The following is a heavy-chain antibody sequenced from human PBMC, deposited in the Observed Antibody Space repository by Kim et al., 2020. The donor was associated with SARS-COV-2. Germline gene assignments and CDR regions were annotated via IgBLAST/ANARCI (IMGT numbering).Heavy chain of an antibody. V-gene: IGHV3-53*01. CDR2: IYSGGST. Sequence: GGSLRLSCAASGFTVSSNYMSWVRQAPGKGLEWVSVIYSGGSTYYADSVKGRFTISRDDSKNTLYLQMNSLRAEDTAVYYCARGFPFGWFDPWGQGTLVTVSS. D-gene: IGHD3-10*01. J-gene: IGHJ5*02. CDR1: GFTVSSNY. CDR3: ARGFPFGWFDP.